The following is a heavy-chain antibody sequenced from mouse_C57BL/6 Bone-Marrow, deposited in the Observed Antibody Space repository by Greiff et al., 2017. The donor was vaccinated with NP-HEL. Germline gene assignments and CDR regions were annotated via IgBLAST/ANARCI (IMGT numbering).Heavy chain of an antibody. CDR1: GYTFTSYW. CDR3: TRWYYYGTYAMDY. J-gene: IGHJ4*01. D-gene: IGHD1-1*01. V-gene: IGHV1-5*01. Sequence: EVQLQQSGTVLARPGASVKMSCKTSGYTFTSYWMHWVKQRPGQGLEWIGAIYPGNSDTSYNQKFKGKAKLTAVTSASTAYMELSSLTNEDSAVYYCTRWYYYGTYAMDYWGQGTSVTVSS. CDR2: IYPGNSDT.